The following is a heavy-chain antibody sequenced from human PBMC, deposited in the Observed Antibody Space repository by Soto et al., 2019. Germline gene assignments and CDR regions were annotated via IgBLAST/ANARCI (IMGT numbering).Heavy chain of an antibody. CDR1: GFTFDDYA. CDR2: SSWNSGSR. Sequence: EVQLVESGGGLVQPGRSLRLSCAASGFTFDDYAMHWVRQAPGKGLEWVSGSSWNSGSRGYADSVKGRFTISRDNAKNSLYLQMNSLSAEDTALYYCAKDRGLVLSFYFDYWGQGTLVTVSS. V-gene: IGHV3-9*01. CDR3: AKDRGLVLSFYFDY. D-gene: IGHD6-19*01. J-gene: IGHJ4*02.